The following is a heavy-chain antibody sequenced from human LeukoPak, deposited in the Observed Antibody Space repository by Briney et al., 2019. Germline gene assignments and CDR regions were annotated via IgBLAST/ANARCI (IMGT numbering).Heavy chain of an antibody. V-gene: IGHV4-39*01. CDR1: GGSISSSSYY. D-gene: IGHD2-21*01. J-gene: IGHJ2*01. CDR3: ARATNSYHWYFDL. Sequence: PSETLSLTCTVSGGSISSSSYYWGWIRQPPGKGLEWIGSIYYSGSTYYNLSLKSRVTISVDTSKNQFSLKLSSVTAADTAVYYCARATNSYHWYFDLWGRGTLVTVSS. CDR2: IYYSGST.